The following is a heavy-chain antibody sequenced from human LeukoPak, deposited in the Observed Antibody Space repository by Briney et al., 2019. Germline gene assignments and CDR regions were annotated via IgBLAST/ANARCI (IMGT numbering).Heavy chain of an antibody. D-gene: IGHD6-13*01. CDR3: ARGRSRLAAAGTYDY. Sequence: ASVKVSCKASGYTFTSSDINWVRQATGQGLEWMGWINPKSGRTGYAKKFQARVSMTMNTSISTAYMEVSSLRFEDTAVYHCARGRSRLAAAGTYDYWGQGTLITVSS. CDR1: GYTFTSSD. CDR2: INPKSGRT. J-gene: IGHJ4*02. V-gene: IGHV1-8*01.